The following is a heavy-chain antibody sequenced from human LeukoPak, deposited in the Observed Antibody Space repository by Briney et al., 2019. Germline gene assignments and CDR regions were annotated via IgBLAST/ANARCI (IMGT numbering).Heavy chain of an antibody. V-gene: IGHV3-21*01. D-gene: IGHD3-3*01. CDR3: ARFHLSGVFAFDI. Sequence: GGSQRLSCAASGFTFSSYSMNWVRQAPGKGLEWVSSISSSSSYIYYADSVKGRFTISRDNAKNSLYLQMNSLRAEDTAVYYCARFHLSGVFAFDIWGQGTMVTVSS. J-gene: IGHJ3*02. CDR2: ISSSSSYI. CDR1: GFTFSSYS.